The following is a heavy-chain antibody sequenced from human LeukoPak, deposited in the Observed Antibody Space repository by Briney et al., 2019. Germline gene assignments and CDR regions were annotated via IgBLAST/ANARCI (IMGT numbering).Heavy chain of an antibody. CDR1: GGSISSYY. CDR2: IYTSGST. D-gene: IGHD2-2*01. J-gene: IGHJ6*03. Sequence: SETLSLTCTVSGGSISSYYWSWIRQPAGKGLEWIGRIYTSGSTNYNPSLKSRVTMSVDTSKNQFPLKLSSVTAADTAVYYCARDGWDIVVVPAAFTGPYYYYMDVWGKGTTVTVSS. V-gene: IGHV4-4*07. CDR3: ARDGWDIVVVPAAFTGPYYYYMDV.